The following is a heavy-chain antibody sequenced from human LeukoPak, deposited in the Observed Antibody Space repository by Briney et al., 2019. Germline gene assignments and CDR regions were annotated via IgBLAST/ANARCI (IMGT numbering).Heavy chain of an antibody. CDR1: GYTFTPYY. CDR2: INPNSDDT. V-gene: IGHV1-2*06. D-gene: IGHD3-9*01. J-gene: IGHJ3*02. CDR3: ARVGTIFSVHDAFDI. Sequence: ASVKVSCKASGYTFTPYYVHWVRQAPGQGLEWMGRINPNSDDTNYAQKLQGRVTMTCDTSISTAYMELSRLRSDDTAVYYCARVGTIFSVHDAFDIWGQGTMVTVSS.